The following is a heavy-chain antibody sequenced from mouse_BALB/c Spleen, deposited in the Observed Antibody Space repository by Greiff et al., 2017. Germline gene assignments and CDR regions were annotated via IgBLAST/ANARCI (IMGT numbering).Heavy chain of an antibody. V-gene: IGHV5-6-5*01. CDR2: ISSGGST. J-gene: IGHJ4*01. Sequence: DVQLVESGGGLVQPGGSRKLSCAASGFTFSSYAMSWVRQTPEKRLEWVASISSGGSTYYPDSVKGRFTISRDNARNILYLQMSSLRSEDTAMYYCAREGYGNYAYAMDYWGQGTSVTVSS. CDR3: AREGYGNYAYAMDY. D-gene: IGHD2-1*01. CDR1: GFTFSSYA.